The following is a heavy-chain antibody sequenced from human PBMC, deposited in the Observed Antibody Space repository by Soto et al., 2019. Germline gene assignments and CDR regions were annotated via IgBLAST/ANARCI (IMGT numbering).Heavy chain of an antibody. CDR2: IIPIFGTA. V-gene: IGHV1-69*13. CDR1: GYTFTSYG. D-gene: IGHD6-13*01. J-gene: IGHJ5*02. CDR3: ASGGIAAHNWFDP. Sequence: SVKVSCKASGYTFTSYGISWVRQAPGQGLEWMGGIIPIFGTANYAQKFQGRVTITADESTSTAYMELSSLRSEDTAVYYCASGGIAAHNWFDPWGQGTLVTVSS.